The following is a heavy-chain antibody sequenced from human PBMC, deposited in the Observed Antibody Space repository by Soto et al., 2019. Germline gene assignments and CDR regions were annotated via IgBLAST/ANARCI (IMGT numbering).Heavy chain of an antibody. Sequence: ASVKVSCKASGYTFTSYYMHWVRQAPGQGLERKGIINPSGGSTSYAQKFQGRVTMTRDTSTSAVYMELSSLRSEDTAVYYCAIDGPEAAPYYDSSGSRGDFDYWGQGTRVTVSS. D-gene: IGHD3-22*01. CDR2: INPSGGST. V-gene: IGHV1-46*01. CDR1: GYTFTSYY. CDR3: AIDGPEAAPYYDSSGSRGDFDY. J-gene: IGHJ4*02.